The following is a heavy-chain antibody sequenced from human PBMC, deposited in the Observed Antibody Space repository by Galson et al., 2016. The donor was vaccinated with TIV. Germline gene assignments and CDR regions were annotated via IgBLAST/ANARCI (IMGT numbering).Heavy chain of an antibody. J-gene: IGHJ6*02. CDR1: GYTFTSFE. D-gene: IGHD6-6*01. V-gene: IGHV1-18*04. CDR3: TRDRSIAAPRDMDV. CDR2: ISGYNGKP. Sequence: SVKVSCKATGYTFTSFEIAWVRQAPGQGLEWMGWISGYNGKPYYAQKFQDRVTMTTDTSTNTAYMELRSLRPDDTAVYDCTRDRSIAAPRDMDVWGQGTAVTVSS.